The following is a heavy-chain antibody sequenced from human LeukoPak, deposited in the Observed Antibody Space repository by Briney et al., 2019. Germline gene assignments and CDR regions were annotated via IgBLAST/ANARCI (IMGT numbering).Heavy chain of an antibody. D-gene: IGHD3-3*01. CDR1: GFTFSSYA. CDR3: ARDFYV. CDR2: ISASGTPT. J-gene: IGHJ6*02. Sequence: GGSPRLSCVASGFTFSSYAMTWVRQAPGKGLEWVSTISASGTPTYFADSVKGRFTISRDNSRNTLYLQMNSLRAEDTAVYYCARDFYVWGQGTTVTISS. V-gene: IGHV3-23*01.